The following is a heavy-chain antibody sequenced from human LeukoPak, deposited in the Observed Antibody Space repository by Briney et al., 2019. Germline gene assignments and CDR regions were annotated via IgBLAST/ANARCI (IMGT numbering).Heavy chain of an antibody. CDR1: GFTFSSYA. CDR2: ISYDGSNK. CDR3: ARDRRSRFVWSGSLDY. V-gene: IGHV3-30-3*01. J-gene: IGHJ4*02. D-gene: IGHD3-3*01. Sequence: PGGSLRLSCAASGFTFSSYAMHWVRQAPGKRLEWVAVISYDGSNKYYADSVKGRFTISRDNSKNTLYLQMNSLRAEDTAVYYCARDRRSRFVWSGSLDYWGQGTLVTVSS.